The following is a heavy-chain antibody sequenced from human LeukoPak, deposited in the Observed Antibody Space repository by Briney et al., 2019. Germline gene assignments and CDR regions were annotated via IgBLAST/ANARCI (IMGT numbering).Heavy chain of an antibody. CDR3: ARDQSYNLDY. D-gene: IGHD1-14*01. Sequence: GGSLRLSCAASGFTFSDHYMDWVRQTPGKGLEWLGRIRNKANSYTTEYAASVKGRFTLSRDDSKNSAYLQMNSLKTEDTAVYYCARDQSYNLDYWGQGTLVTVSS. CDR2: IRNKANSYTT. CDR1: GFTFSDHY. J-gene: IGHJ4*01. V-gene: IGHV3-72*01.